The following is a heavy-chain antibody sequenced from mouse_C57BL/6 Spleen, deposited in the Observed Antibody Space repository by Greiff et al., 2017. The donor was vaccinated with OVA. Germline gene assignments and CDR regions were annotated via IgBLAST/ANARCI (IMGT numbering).Heavy chain of an antibody. V-gene: IGHV5-9*01. J-gene: IGHJ2*01. Sequence: EVKLVESGGGLVKPGGSLKLSCAASGFTFSSYTMSWVRQTPEKRLEWVATISGGGGNTYYPDSVKGRFTISRDNAKNTLYLQMSSLRSEDTALYYCARSLYALDYWGQGTTLTVSS. D-gene: IGHD2-3*01. CDR3: ARSLYALDY. CDR2: ISGGGGNT. CDR1: GFTFSSYT.